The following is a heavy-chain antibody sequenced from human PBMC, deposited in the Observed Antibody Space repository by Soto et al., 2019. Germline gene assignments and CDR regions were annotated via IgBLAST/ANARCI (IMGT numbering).Heavy chain of an antibody. J-gene: IGHJ6*03. Sequence: QVQLHQRGAGLLKPSDALSLTCDVYNGSLSGYYWTWIRQSPGKGLEWIGEKNHIGTSNYNPSLQSRVTVSVDTSKKFLSLTLRSVTAADTAVYYCARLTVTPRTFSSYIDVWGAGTSVTVSS. D-gene: IGHD4-17*01. CDR2: KNHIGTS. CDR1: NGSLSGYY. CDR3: ARLTVTPRTFSSYIDV. V-gene: IGHV4-34*01.